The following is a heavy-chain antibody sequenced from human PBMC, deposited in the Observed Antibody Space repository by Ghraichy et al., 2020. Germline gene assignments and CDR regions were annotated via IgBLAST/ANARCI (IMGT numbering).Heavy chain of an antibody. V-gene: IGHV1-3*01. Sequence: ASVKVSCKIAGNNFSTHVIHLVRQCRGHLPEWLGWINAGTGHTRYSEKFQCRVTITRDISATTVYMELNSLTEEDTAVYYCARSRYTWHFDSWGQGTLVTVSS. J-gene: IGHJ4*02. CDR1: GNNFSTHV. CDR2: INAGTGHT. D-gene: IGHD3-16*02. CDR3: ARSRYTWHFDS.